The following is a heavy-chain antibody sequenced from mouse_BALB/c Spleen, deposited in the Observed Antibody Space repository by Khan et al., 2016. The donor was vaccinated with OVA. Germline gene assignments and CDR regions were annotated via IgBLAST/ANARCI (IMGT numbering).Heavy chain of an antibody. J-gene: IGHJ4*01. CDR2: ISTYYGDA. CDR1: GYTFTDYT. V-gene: IGHV1S137*01. Sequence: QVQLQQSGAELVRPGVSVKISCKGSGYTFTDYTIHWVKQSRAKSLEWIGVISTYYGDAKYNQKFKDKATMTVDKSSNTAYMELARLTSDDSAIYYCARSCITTASLYAMDYWGQGTSVTVSS. D-gene: IGHD1-1*01. CDR3: ARSCITTASLYAMDY.